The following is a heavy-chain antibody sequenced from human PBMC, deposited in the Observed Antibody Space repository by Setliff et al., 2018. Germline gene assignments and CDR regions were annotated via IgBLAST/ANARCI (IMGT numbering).Heavy chain of an antibody. CDR3: ARMSGFQYIDV. J-gene: IGHJ6*03. D-gene: IGHD3-3*01. CDR1: GASISTTYYY. V-gene: IGHV4-39*07. CDR2: IYQNGIT. Sequence: SETLSLTCSVSGASISTTYYYWDWIRQSPEKGLEWIGTIYQNGITNYNPSLKSRVTISLDTSKNQFSLSLTSVTAEDTAVYYCARMSGFQYIDVWDKGTTVTVSS.